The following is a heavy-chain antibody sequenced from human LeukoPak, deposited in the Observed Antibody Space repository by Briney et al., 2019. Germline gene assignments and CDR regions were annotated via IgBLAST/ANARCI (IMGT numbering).Heavy chain of an antibody. CDR1: GLTFSNYA. Sequence: GSLRLSCTASGLTFSNYATTWVRQAPGKGLEWVSAISGSGGSTYYADSVKGRFTISRDNSKNTLYLQMNSLRAEDTAVYYCAKAMRDIVVVPAATTLDYWGQGTLVTVSS. CDR3: AKAMRDIVVVPAATTLDY. V-gene: IGHV3-23*01. D-gene: IGHD2-2*01. CDR2: ISGSGGST. J-gene: IGHJ4*02.